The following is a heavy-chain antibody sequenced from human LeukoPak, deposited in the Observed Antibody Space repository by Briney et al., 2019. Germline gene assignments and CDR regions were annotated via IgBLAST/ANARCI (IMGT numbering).Heavy chain of an antibody. CDR3: AKGSMTYGFDY. CDR2: ISGSGIST. Sequence: GGSLRLSCAASGFTFSNYGMNWVRQAPGKRLEWVSAISGSGISTYYADSAKGLFTISRDNSKNTLYLQMNSLRAEDTALYYCAKGSMTYGFDYWGQGTLVTVSS. V-gene: IGHV3-23*01. D-gene: IGHD2-21*02. J-gene: IGHJ4*02. CDR1: GFTFSNYG.